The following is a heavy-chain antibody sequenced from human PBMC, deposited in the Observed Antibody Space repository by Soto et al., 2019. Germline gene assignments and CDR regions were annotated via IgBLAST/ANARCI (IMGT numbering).Heavy chain of an antibody. Sequence: SETLSLTCTVSGGSISSSSYYWGWIRQPPGKGLEWIGSIYYSGSTYYNPSLKSRVTISVDTSKNQFSLKLSSVTAADTAVYYCARHSFAYSSSWYNWFDPWGQGTLVTVSS. CDR3: ARHSFAYSSSWYNWFDP. V-gene: IGHV4-39*01. D-gene: IGHD6-13*01. CDR1: GGSISSSSYY. J-gene: IGHJ5*02. CDR2: IYYSGST.